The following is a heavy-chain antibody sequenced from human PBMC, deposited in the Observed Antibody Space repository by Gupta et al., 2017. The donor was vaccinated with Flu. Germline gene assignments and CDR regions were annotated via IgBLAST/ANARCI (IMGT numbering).Heavy chain of an antibody. V-gene: IGHV3-64*01. J-gene: IGHJ6*02. CDR2: ISSNGGST. CDR1: GFTFSSYA. CDR3: AREVVVTSIHYYYGMDV. Sequence: EVQLVVSGGGLVQPGGSLRLSCAASGFTFSSYAMPWVRQAPGKGLEYVSAISSNGGSTYYANSVKGRFTISRDNSKNTLYLQMGSLRAEDMAVYYCAREVVVTSIHYYYGMDVWGQGTTVTVSS. D-gene: IGHD2-21*02.